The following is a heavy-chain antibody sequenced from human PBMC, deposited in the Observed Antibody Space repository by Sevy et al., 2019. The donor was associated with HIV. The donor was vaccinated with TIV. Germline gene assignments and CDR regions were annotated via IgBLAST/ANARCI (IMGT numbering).Heavy chain of an antibody. V-gene: IGHV4-39*01. D-gene: IGHD2-21*01. CDR3: ARHFWDAVIIVSAPFDP. Sequence: SESLSLTCIVSGGSISSSPYYWDWIRQPPGKGLEWIGSIFYSGSTSYNPSLQSRITISVYTSKNQCSLKLSSVTAADTAVYYCARHFWDAVIIVSAPFDPWGHGTLVTVSS. J-gene: IGHJ5*02. CDR1: GGSISSSPYY. CDR2: IFYSGST.